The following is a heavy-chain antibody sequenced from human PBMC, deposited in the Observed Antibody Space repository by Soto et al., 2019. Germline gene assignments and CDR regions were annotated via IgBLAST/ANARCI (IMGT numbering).Heavy chain of an antibody. CDR1: GGSISSYY. Sequence: SETLSLTCTVSGGSISSYYWSWSRQPPGKGLEWIGYIYYSGSTNYNPSLKSRVTISVDTSKNQFSLKLTSVTAADTAVYYCARYGSSWFFDSWGQGTLVTVSS. CDR2: IYYSGST. CDR3: ARYGSSWFFDS. J-gene: IGHJ4*02. V-gene: IGHV4-59*01. D-gene: IGHD6-13*01.